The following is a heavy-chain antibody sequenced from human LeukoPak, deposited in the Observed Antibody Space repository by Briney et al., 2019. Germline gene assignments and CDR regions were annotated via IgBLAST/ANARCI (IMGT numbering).Heavy chain of an antibody. V-gene: IGHV3-48*01. CDR3: PRVAYGNWFDP. CDR1: GFTFSSYS. CDR2: ISSSSTI. Sequence: TGGSLRLSCAASGFTFSSYSMNWVRQAPRKGLEWVSYISSSSTIYYADSVKGRFTISRDNAKNSLYLQMNSLRAEDTAVYYCPRVAYGNWFDPWGQGTLVTVSS. D-gene: IGHD4-17*01. J-gene: IGHJ5*02.